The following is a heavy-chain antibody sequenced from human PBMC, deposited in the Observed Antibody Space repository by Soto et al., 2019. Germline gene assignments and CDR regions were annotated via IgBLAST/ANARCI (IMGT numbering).Heavy chain of an antibody. CDR2: IWYDGSNK. CDR1: GFPFGNYW. J-gene: IGHJ3*02. Sequence: GGSLRLSCTGSGFPFGNYWMSWVRKAPGKGLEWVAVIWYDGSNKYYADSVKGRFTISRDNSKNTLYLQMNSLRAEDTAVYYCARDRFTMVRGVADDAFDIWGQGTMVTVS. V-gene: IGHV3-33*08. CDR3: ARDRFTMVRGVADDAFDI. D-gene: IGHD3-10*01.